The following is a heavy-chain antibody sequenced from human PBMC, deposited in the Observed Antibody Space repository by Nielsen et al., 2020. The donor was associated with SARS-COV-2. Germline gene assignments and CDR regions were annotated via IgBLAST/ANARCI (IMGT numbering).Heavy chain of an antibody. D-gene: IGHD4-17*01. CDR3: AKPISTVTTDWFDP. Sequence: GESLKISCAASGFTFSSYAMSWVRQAPGKGLEWVSVISGSGGYTYYADSVKGRFTISRDTSKNTLYLQMNTLRAEDTAVYYCAKPISTVTTDWFDPWGQGTLVTVSS. V-gene: IGHV3-23*01. CDR1: GFTFSSYA. J-gene: IGHJ5*02. CDR2: ISGSGGYT.